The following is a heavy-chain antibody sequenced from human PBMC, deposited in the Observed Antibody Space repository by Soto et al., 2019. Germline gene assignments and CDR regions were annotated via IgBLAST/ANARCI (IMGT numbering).Heavy chain of an antibody. V-gene: IGHV3-23*01. D-gene: IGHD3-10*01. J-gene: IGHJ6*02. CDR3: AAPRDEYGSGVSWFTYGMDI. Sequence: GGSLRLSCLASGFTFSYFAMTWVRHVPGRGLEWVASLDGAGGSTYYAESVRGRFSISRDNSQNTLFLQMKRLTVDDTAIYYCAAPRDEYGSGVSWFTYGMDIWGQGTTVTVSS. CDR2: LDGAGGST. CDR1: GFTFSYFA.